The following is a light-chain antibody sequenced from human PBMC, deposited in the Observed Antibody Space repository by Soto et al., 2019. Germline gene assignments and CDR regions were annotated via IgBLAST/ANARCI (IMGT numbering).Light chain of an antibody. CDR3: QQYDYWLSLT. Sequence: EKVMTQSPATLSLSLGERATLSCRASESVSNNLAWHHQRPGQAPRLLIYGASTRATGIPDRFSGSGSGTEFTLTITSLQSEDFGFYFCQQYDYWLSLTFGGGTKVDIK. V-gene: IGKV3-15*01. J-gene: IGKJ4*01. CDR2: GAS. CDR1: ESVSNN.